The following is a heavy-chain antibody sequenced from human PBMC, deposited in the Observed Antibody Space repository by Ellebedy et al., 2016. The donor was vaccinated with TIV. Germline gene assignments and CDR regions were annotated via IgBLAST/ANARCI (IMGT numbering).Heavy chain of an antibody. CDR2: ISNDETDK. Sequence: GGSLRLSCVVSTFTFSDYALHWVRQAPGKGLEWVAVISNDETDKFYADSVKGRFTISRDNSKNTLYLQMNSLRAEDTAVYYCARDIRRDGYNLEPAECFDYWGQGTLVTVSS. CDR3: ARDIRRDGYNLEPAECFDY. J-gene: IGHJ4*02. V-gene: IGHV3-30*04. D-gene: IGHD5-24*01. CDR1: TFTFSDYA.